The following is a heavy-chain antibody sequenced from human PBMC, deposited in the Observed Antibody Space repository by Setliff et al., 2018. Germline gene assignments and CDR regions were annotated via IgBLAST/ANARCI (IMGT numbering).Heavy chain of an antibody. J-gene: IGHJ6*02. CDR1: GGSISSSNW. CDR3: ARVSQYSSGWYYYYYGMDV. Sequence: PSETLSLTCAVSGGSISSSNWWSWVRQPPGRGLEWIGSIYYSGSTYYNPSLKSRVTISVDTSKNQFSLKLSSVTAADTAVYYCARVSQYSSGWYYYYYGMDVWGQGTTVTVSS. D-gene: IGHD6-19*01. CDR2: IYYSGST. V-gene: IGHV4-4*02.